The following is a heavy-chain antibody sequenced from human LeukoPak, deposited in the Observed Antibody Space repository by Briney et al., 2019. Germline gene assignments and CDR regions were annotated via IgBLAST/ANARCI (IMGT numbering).Heavy chain of an antibody. D-gene: IGHD3-10*01. V-gene: IGHV3-23*01. CDR1: GFTFSSHG. CDR3: ARDLDYYGSGSYRH. J-gene: IGHJ4*02. Sequence: GGSLRLSCAASGFTFSSHGMCWVRQAPGRGLEWVSSISIGGDTTYSDSVKGRFTISRDNSKNTLYLQLDSLRAEDTAVYYCARDLDYYGSGSYRHWGQGTLVTVSS. CDR2: ISIGGDTT.